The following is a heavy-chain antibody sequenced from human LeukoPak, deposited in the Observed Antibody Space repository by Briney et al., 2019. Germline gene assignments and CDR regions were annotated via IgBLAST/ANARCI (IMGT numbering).Heavy chain of an antibody. CDR3: ARDKAVTTELTQYFQH. V-gene: IGHV1-18*01. D-gene: IGHD4-11*01. CDR2: ISPYNGHT. J-gene: IGHJ1*01. CDR1: GYTLNSYG. Sequence: GASVKVSCKASGYTLNSYGISWVRQAPGQGLEWMGWISPYNGHTNYVEKFQGRVTMTTDTSTSTAYMELRSLTSDDTAVYYCARDKAVTTELTQYFQHWGQGTLVTVSS.